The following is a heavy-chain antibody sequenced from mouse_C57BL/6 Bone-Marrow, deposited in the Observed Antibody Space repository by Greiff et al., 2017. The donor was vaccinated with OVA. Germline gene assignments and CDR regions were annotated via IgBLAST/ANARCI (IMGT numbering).Heavy chain of an antibody. CDR3: EREKTIYYDYGGFAY. V-gene: IGHV1-64*01. CDR1: GYTFTSYW. D-gene: IGHD2-4*01. J-gene: IGHJ3*01. Sequence: VQLQQPGAELVKPGASVKLSCKASGYTFTSYWMHWVKQRPGQGLEWIGMIHPNSGSTNYNEKFKSKATLTVDKSSSTAYMQLSSLTSEDSAVYYGEREKTIYYDYGGFAYWGQGTLVTVSA. CDR2: IHPNSGST.